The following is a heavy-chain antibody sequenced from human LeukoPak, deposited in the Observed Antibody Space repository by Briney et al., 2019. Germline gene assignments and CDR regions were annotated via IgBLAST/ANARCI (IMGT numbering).Heavy chain of an antibody. CDR3: ARLTIFGPPFDY. D-gene: IGHD3-3*01. CDR1: GGSFSSTSYY. J-gene: IGHJ4*02. Sequence: SSETLSLTCTVPGGSFSSTSYYWAWIRQPPGKGLEWIGSISHTGSTYYNPSLKSRVTISVDTSKNQFSLRLSSVTAADTAVHYCARLTIFGPPFDYWGQGTLVTVSS. V-gene: IGHV4-39*01. CDR2: ISHTGST.